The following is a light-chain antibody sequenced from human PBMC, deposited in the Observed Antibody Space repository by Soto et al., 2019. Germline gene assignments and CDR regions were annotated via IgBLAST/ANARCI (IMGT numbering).Light chain of an antibody. J-gene: IGLJ2*01. CDR2: EVS. V-gene: IGLV2-14*01. CDR1: SSDVGGYNY. Sequence: QSALTQPASVSGSPGQSITISCTGTSSDVGGYNYVSWYQQHPGKAPKLMIYEVSNRPSGVSNRFSGSKSGNTASLTISGLQAEDEADDYCSSYTSSSTPGVVFGGGTKVTVL. CDR3: SSYTSSSTPGVV.